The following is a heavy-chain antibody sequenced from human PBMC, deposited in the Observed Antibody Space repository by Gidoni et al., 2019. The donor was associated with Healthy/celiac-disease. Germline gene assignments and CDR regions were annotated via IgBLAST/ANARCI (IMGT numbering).Heavy chain of an antibody. V-gene: IGHV1-69*01. CDR3: ASGGPDIVVVGYYGMDV. D-gene: IGHD2-15*01. CDR1: GGTFSSYA. Sequence: QVQLVQSGAAVKKPGSSVKVSCKASGGTFSSYAISWVRQAPGQGLEWMGGIIPIFDTANYAQKFQGRVTITADESTSTAYMELSSLRSEDTAVYYCASGGPDIVVVGYYGMDVWGQGTTVTVSS. CDR2: IIPIFDTA. J-gene: IGHJ6*02.